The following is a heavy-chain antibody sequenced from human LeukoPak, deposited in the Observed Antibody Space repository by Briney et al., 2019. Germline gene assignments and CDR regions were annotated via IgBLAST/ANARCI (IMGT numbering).Heavy chain of an antibody. CDR3: AKDYYDGSGHYQMPGY. CDR2: IYSDNT. CDR1: GFTVSSNS. D-gene: IGHD3-22*01. Sequence: GGSLRLSCTVSGFTVSSNSMSWVRQAPGKGLEWVSFIYSDNTHYSDSVKGRFTISRDNSKNTLYLQMNSLRAEDTAVYYCAKDYYDGSGHYQMPGYWGQGTLVTVSS. V-gene: IGHV3-53*01. J-gene: IGHJ4*02.